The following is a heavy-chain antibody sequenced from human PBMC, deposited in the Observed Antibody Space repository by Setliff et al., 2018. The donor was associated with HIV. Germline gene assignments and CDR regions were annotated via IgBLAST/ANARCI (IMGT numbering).Heavy chain of an antibody. J-gene: IGHJ4*02. D-gene: IGHD2-2*01. CDR1: GYTFTGYY. V-gene: IGHV1-2*06. Sequence: GASVKVSCKASGYTFTGYYMHWVRQAPGQGLEWMGRINPNSGGTNYAQKFQGTGTMTRDTSTSTVYMELSSLRSEDTAVYYCARGPHCSSTSCFGGFDYWGQGTLVTVSS. CDR3: ARGPHCSSTSCFGGFDY. CDR2: INPNSGGT.